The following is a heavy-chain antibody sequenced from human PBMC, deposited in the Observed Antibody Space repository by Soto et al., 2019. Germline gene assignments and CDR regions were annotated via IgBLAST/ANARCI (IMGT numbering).Heavy chain of an antibody. Sequence: SETLSLTCTVSGGSVSSGSYYWSWIRQPPGKGLEWIGYIYYSGSTNYNPSLKSRVTISVDTSKNQFSLKLSSVTAADTAVYYCASALSGSRPFDYWGQGTLVTVSS. CDR1: GGSVSSGSYY. J-gene: IGHJ4*02. CDR2: IYYSGST. V-gene: IGHV4-61*01. CDR3: ASALSGSRPFDY. D-gene: IGHD1-26*01.